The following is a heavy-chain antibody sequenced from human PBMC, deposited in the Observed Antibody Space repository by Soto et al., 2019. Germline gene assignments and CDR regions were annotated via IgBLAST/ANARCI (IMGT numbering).Heavy chain of an antibody. V-gene: IGHV3-73*01. CDR3: TRRITVTDAFDI. Sequence: GGSLRLSCAASGFTFSGSAMHWVRQASGKGLEWVGRIRSKANSYATAYAASVKGRFTISRDDSKNTAYLQMNSLKTEDTAVYYCTRRITVTDAFDIWGQGTMVTVSS. CDR1: GFTFSGSA. CDR2: IRSKANSYAT. D-gene: IGHD4-17*01. J-gene: IGHJ3*02.